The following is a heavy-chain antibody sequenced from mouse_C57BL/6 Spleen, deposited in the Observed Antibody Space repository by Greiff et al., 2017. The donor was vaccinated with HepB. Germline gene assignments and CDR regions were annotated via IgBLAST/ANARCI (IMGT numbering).Heavy chain of an antibody. Sequence: QVQLKESGAELARPGASVKLSCKASGYTFTSYGISWVKQRTGQGLEWIGEIYPRSGNTYYNEKFKGKATLTADKSSSTAYMELRSLTSEDSAVYFCARGGYYGSSPPYAMDYWGQGTSVTVSS. CDR1: GYTFTSYG. J-gene: IGHJ4*01. CDR2: IYPRSGNT. V-gene: IGHV1-81*01. CDR3: ARGGYYGSSPPYAMDY. D-gene: IGHD1-1*01.